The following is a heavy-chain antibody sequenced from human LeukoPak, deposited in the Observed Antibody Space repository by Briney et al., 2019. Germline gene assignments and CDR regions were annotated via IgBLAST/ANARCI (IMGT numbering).Heavy chain of an antibody. CDR1: GFTLGNYD. J-gene: IGHJ5*02. V-gene: IGHV3-64*01. Sequence: GGSLRLSCAASGFTLGNYDMHWVRQGPGKGLEFVSTIKYNGAATDHATSVRGRFTVSRDNSKNTMYLQMRSLGSEDMAVYYCARATSGWFDVWGQGTQVTVYS. CDR2: IKYNGAAT. CDR3: ARATSGWFDV.